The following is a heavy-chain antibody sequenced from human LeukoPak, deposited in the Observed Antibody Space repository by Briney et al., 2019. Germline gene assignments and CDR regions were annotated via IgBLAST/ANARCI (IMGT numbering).Heavy chain of an antibody. V-gene: IGHV1-2*06. CDR3: ARGYSYGDYYYYGMDV. CDR2: INPNSGGT. D-gene: IGHD5-18*01. CDR1: GYTFTGYY. Sequence: ASVKVSCKASGYTFTGYYMHWVRQAPGQGLEWMGRINPNSGGTNYAQKFQGRVTMTRDTSISTAYMELSRLRSDDTAVYYCARGYSYGDYYYYGMDVWGQGTTVTVSS. J-gene: IGHJ6*02.